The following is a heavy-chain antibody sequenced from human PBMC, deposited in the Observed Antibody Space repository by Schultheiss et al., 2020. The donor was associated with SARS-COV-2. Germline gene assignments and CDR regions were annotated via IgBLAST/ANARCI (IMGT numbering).Heavy chain of an antibody. CDR2: IYNNVGT. CDR1: GASIGSGHYY. D-gene: IGHD1/OR15-1a*01. Sequence: SQTLSLTCPVSGASIGSGHYYWTWIRQHPGKGLEWIGYIYNNVGTYYNPSLKSRVTISVDTSKNQFSLKLSSVTAADTAVYYCTRHVYTNNPDNWFDPWGQGTLVTVSS. CDR3: TRHVYTNNPDNWFDP. V-gene: IGHV4-31*03. J-gene: IGHJ5*02.